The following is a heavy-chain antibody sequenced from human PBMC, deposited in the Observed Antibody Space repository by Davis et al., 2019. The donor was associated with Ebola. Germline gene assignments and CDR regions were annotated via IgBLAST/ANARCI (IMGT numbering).Heavy chain of an antibody. V-gene: IGHV3-21*01. Sequence: PGGSLRLSCAASGFTFSSYSMNWVRQAPGKGLEWVSSISSSSSYIYYADSVKGRFTISRDNAKNSLYLQMNSLRAEDTAVYYCARDYVVVVAAINWFDPWGQGTLVTVSS. CDR2: ISSSSSYI. CDR3: ARDYVVVVAAINWFDP. D-gene: IGHD2-15*01. CDR1: GFTFSSYS. J-gene: IGHJ5*02.